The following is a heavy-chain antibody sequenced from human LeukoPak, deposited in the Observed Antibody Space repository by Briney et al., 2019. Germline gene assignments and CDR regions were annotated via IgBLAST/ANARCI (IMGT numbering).Heavy chain of an antibody. V-gene: IGHV3-66*01. J-gene: IGHJ3*02. CDR2: LYSGGGA. CDR3: ARGKTSDDIIEDAFDI. CDR1: GISVNTNY. D-gene: IGHD3-10*01. Sequence: GGSLRLSCAASGISVNTNYMSWVRQAPGKGLEWVSVLYSGGGAYYADSVKDRFTISRDYSQNTLLLQMNSLRAEDTALYYCARGKTSDDIIEDAFDIWGQGTMVAVSS.